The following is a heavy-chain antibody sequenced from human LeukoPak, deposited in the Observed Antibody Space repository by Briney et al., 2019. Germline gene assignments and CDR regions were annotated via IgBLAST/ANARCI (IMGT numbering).Heavy chain of an antibody. CDR2: IWYDGSIE. D-gene: IGHD2-2*01. CDR3: ARSMAYHDY. J-gene: IGHJ4*02. Sequence: GRSLRLSCAASGFTFSSYGMHWVRQAPGKGLEWVALIWYDGSIEYYADSVKGRLTISRDNSKNTLYLQMNSLRAEDTAVYYCARSMAYHDYWGQGTLVTVSS. CDR1: GFTFSSYG. V-gene: IGHV3-33*01.